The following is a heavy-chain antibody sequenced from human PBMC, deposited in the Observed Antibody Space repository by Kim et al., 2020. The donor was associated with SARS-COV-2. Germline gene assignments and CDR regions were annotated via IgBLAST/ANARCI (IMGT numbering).Heavy chain of an antibody. V-gene: IGHV5-51*01. CDR2: IYPGDSDT. Sequence: GASLKISCKGSGYSFTSYWIGWVRQMPGKGLEWMGIIYPGDSDTRYSPSFQGQVTISADKSISTAYLQWSSLKASDTAMYYCARVPAAAGTLFDYWGQGTLVTVSS. CDR3: ARVPAAAGTLFDY. CDR1: GYSFTSYW. D-gene: IGHD6-13*01. J-gene: IGHJ4*02.